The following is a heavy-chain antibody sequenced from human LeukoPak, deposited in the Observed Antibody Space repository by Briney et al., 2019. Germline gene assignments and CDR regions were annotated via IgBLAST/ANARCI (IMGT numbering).Heavy chain of an antibody. D-gene: IGHD6-13*01. CDR2: ISAYNGST. Sequence: ASVKVSCKASGYTFNSYGISWVRQAPGQGLEWMGWISAYNGSTNYAQKLQGRVTMTTDTSTRTAYMELRSLRSDDTAVYYCARAGIAAAGTGFGPWSQGTLVTVSS. CDR3: ARAGIAAAGTGFGP. CDR1: GYTFNSYG. J-gene: IGHJ5*02. V-gene: IGHV1-18*01.